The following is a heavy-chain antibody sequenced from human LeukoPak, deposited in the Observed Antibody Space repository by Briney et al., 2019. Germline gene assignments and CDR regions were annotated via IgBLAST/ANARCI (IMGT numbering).Heavy chain of an antibody. V-gene: IGHV6-1*01. J-gene: IGHJ5*02. CDR3: ARRLTQYDCFDP. Sequence: SQTLSLTCAISGDSVSRNSVTWNWIRQSPSRGLEWLGRTYYRSTWYNDYAVSVRGRIPVTPDTSKNPFSLHLNSVTPEDTAVYYCARRLTQYDCFDPWGQGILVTVSS. CDR2: TYYRSTWYN. CDR1: GDSVSRNSVT. D-gene: IGHD2-2*01.